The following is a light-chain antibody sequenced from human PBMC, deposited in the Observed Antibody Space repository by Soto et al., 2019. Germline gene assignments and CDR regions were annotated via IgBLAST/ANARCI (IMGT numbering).Light chain of an antibody. V-gene: IGLV2-14*01. CDR3: SSFTTSRLYV. J-gene: IGLJ1*01. Sequence: QSSRTQPTAVSGSPGQSIAIPCTGNGNDIGAYDYVSWYQQHPGKAPRLLIHGVRNRPPGISSRFSGFKSGLTASLTISGLQAEDEADYYCSSFTTSRLYVFGPGTKVTVL. CDR2: GVR. CDR1: GNDIGAYDY.